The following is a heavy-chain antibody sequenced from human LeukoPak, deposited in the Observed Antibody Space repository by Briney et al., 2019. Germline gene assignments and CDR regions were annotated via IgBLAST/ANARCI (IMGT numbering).Heavy chain of an antibody. CDR2: INPNSGGT. CDR3: ARGGGRAGAGSGY. J-gene: IGHJ4*02. Sequence: ASVKVSCKASGYTFTGYYMHWVRQAPGYGLEWMGWINPNSGGTNYAQKFQGRVTMTRDTSISTAYMELSRLRSDDTAVYYCARGGGRAGAGSGYWGQGTLVTVSS. D-gene: IGHD6-19*01. V-gene: IGHV1-2*02. CDR1: GYTFTGYY.